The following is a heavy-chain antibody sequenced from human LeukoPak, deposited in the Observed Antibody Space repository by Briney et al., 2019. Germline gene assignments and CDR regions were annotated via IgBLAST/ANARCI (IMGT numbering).Heavy chain of an antibody. CDR3: ATGGYSYGLHY. CDR1: GFTFSSYA. D-gene: IGHD5-18*01. Sequence: GGSLRLSCAASGFTFSSYAMSWVRQAPGKGLEWVSSISSSSSYIYYADSVKGRFTISRDNAKNSLYLQMNSLRAGDTAVYYCATGGYSYGLHYWGQGTLVTVSS. CDR2: ISSSSSYI. V-gene: IGHV3-21*01. J-gene: IGHJ4*02.